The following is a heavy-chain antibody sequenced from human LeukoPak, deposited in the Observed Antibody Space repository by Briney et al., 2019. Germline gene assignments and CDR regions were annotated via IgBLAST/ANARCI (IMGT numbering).Heavy chain of an antibody. D-gene: IGHD3-22*01. J-gene: IGHJ4*02. CDR3: ARGLNYYDSSGYSSPLDY. V-gene: IGHV1-69*13. Sequence: ASVKVSCKASGGTFNSYAISWVRQAPGQGLEWMGGIIPIFGTANYAQKFQGRVTITADESTSTAYMELSSLRSEDTAVYYCARGLNYYDSSGYSSPLDYWGQGTLVTVPS. CDR1: GGTFNSYA. CDR2: IIPIFGTA.